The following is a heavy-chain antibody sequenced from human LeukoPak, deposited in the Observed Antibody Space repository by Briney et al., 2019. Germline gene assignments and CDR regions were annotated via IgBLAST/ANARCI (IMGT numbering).Heavy chain of an antibody. Sequence: GGSLRLSCAASGFTFDEYGMGWVRQAPGKGLEWVSSINWDGGSTAYADSVQGRFTISRDNAKNSLHLQIKSLRAEDTALYYCARDSFSGSSLDHWGRGTLVTVSS. CDR1: GFTFDEYG. V-gene: IGHV3-20*04. CDR3: ARDSFSGSSLDH. J-gene: IGHJ4*02. CDR2: INWDGGST. D-gene: IGHD1-26*01.